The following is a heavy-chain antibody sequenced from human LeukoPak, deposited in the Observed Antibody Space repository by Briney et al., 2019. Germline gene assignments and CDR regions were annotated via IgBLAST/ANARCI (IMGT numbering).Heavy chain of an antibody. J-gene: IGHJ6*03. CDR1: GGTFSSYA. D-gene: IGHD3-10*01. Sequence: SVKVSCKASGGTFSSYAISWVRQAPGQGLEWMGGIIPIFGTANYAQKFQGRVTITADESTSTAYMELSSLRSEDTAVYYCARDLSRQWFGPKVYYYYMDVWGKGTTVTVSS. CDR3: ARDLSRQWFGPKVYYYYMDV. CDR2: IIPIFGTA. V-gene: IGHV1-69*13.